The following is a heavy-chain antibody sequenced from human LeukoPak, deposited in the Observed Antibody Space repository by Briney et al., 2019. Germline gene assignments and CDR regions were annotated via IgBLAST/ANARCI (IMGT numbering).Heavy chain of an antibody. CDR1: GGSISSYY. Sequence: SETLSLTCTVSGGSISSYYWSWIRQPPGKGLEWIGYIYYSGSTNYNPSLKSRVTISVDTSKNQFSLKLSSVTAADTAVYYCAREIEGGYCSSTSCYSGYYFDYWGQGTLVTVSS. D-gene: IGHD2-2*02. J-gene: IGHJ4*02. CDR3: AREIEGGYCSSTSCYSGYYFDY. V-gene: IGHV4-59*01. CDR2: IYYSGST.